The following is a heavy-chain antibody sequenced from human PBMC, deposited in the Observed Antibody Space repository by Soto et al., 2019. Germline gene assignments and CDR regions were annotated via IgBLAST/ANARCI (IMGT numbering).Heavy chain of an antibody. Sequence: QVQLQQWGAGPVKPSETLSLTCAVYGGSFRDSYWTWIRQPPGKGLEWIGEINHVGSTNYNPSLKSRVTISVDTSKNQFPLKLTSVTAADTAVYYCARLFRLGMNSWGQGTLVTVSS. J-gene: IGHJ4*02. CDR2: INHVGST. V-gene: IGHV4-34*01. CDR1: GGSFRDSY. D-gene: IGHD7-27*01. CDR3: ARLFRLGMNS.